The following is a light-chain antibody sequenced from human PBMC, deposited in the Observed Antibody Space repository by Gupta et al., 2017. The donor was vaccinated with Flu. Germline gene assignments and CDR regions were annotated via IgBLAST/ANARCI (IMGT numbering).Light chain of an antibody. CDR2: ATS. J-gene: IGKJ1*01. V-gene: IGKV1-12*01. Sequence: IQMTQSSSSVSASVGDTVTITCRANEGISSSLAWYQQKPGKAPKVLIYATSSLQSGVPSRFSGSGPGTDFTLTIRSLQPEDFAAYYCQQAKNFPWTFGQGTKVEVK. CDR1: EGISSS. CDR3: QQAKNFPWT.